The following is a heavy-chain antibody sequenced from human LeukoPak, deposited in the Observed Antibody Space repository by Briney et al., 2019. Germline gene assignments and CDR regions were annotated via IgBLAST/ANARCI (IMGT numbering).Heavy chain of an antibody. CDR2: IDWDGDK. CDR1: GFSLRTSGMC. D-gene: IGHD6-13*01. CDR3: ARIVAAAGNGFDT. J-gene: IGHJ5*02. Sequence: ESGPTLVNPTQTLTLTCTLSGFSLRTSGMCVGWIRRPPGKALEWLARIDWDGDKHYRPSLKTRLTISKDTSKNQVVLTMTNMDPVDTATYYCARIVAAAGNGFDTWGQGTLVTVSS. V-gene: IGHV2-70*11.